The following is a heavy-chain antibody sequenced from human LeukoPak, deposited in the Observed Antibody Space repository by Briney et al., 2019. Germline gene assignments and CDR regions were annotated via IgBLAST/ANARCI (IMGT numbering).Heavy chain of an antibody. CDR2: ISYDGSNK. CDR1: GFTFSNYG. D-gene: IGHD6-13*01. V-gene: IGHV3-30*18. CDR3: AKERRSSSWYFDS. Sequence: TGGSLRLSCAASGFTFSNYGMHWVRQAPGRGLEWVAVISYDGSNKDFGDSVRGRFTISRDNSKSTVYLEMNSLRAEDTALYYCAKERRSSSWYFDSWGQGILVTVSS. J-gene: IGHJ4*02.